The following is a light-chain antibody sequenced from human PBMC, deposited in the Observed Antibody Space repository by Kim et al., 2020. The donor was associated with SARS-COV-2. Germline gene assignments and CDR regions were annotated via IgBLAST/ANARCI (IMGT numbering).Light chain of an antibody. J-gene: IGKJ4*01. CDR3: QQYYRIPFT. CDR1: QSVLSSSNNKNY. Sequence: DIVMTQSPNSLAVSLGERATFNCKSSQSVLSSSNNKNYLAWYQQKPGQSPKPLIYWASTRESGLPDRFSGSGSGTDFTLTISSLQAEDVAIYYCQQYYRIPFTFGGGTKVDIK. V-gene: IGKV4-1*01. CDR2: WAS.